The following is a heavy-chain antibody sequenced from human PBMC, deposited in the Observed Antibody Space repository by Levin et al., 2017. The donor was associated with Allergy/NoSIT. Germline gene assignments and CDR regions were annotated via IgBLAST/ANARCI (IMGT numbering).Heavy chain of an antibody. Sequence: ASVKVSCKASGYTFTADYLHWVRQAPGQGLEWLGWMNPNGGGTNYAQKFRGRVTMTRDTSISTAYMELSRLRSDDTAVYFCARDRGDSTFNVWGQGIMVTVSS. D-gene: IGHD7-27*01. CDR2: MNPNGGGT. CDR3: ARDRGDSTFNV. CDR1: GYTFTADY. J-gene: IGHJ3*01. V-gene: IGHV1-2*02.